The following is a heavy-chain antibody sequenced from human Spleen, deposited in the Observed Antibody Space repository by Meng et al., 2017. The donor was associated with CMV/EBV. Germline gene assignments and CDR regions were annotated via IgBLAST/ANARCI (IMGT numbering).Heavy chain of an antibody. CDR2: INPNTGGT. D-gene: IGHD6-13*01. CDR3: ARDAGYYYYGLDV. J-gene: IGHJ6*02. CDR1: GYSITGYY. V-gene: IGHV1-2*02. Sequence: KTSGYSITGYYIHWVRQAPGQGLESMGWINPNTGGTNYAQKFQGRVTMTRDTSLSTAYMELSRLTSDDTAIYYCARDAGYYYYGLDVWGQGTMVTVSS.